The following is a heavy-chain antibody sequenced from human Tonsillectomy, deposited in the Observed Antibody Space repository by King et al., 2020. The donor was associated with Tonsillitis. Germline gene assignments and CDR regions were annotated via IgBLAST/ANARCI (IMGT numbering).Heavy chain of an antibody. CDR3: AKDGYXXSSXXXGAXGYGXDX. CDR2: ISWNSGSI. V-gene: IGHV3-9*01. J-gene: IGHJ6*02. CDR1: GXTFXDXA. D-gene: IGHD3-22*01. Sequence: VQLVESGGGLVQPGRSLRLSCAAXGXTFXDXAMHWVRQAPGXGLEWVSGISWNSGSIGYADSVKGRFTISRDNAKNSLYLQMNSLRAEDTALYYCAKDGYXXSSXXXGAXGYGXDXWGXXXTVTVS.